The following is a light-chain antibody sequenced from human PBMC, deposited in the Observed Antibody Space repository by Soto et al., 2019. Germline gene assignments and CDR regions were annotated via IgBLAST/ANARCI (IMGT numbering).Light chain of an antibody. Sequence: AIQMTQFPSSLSASVGDRVTITCRASQGIRNDLGWYQQKSGRAPKLLIFVASTLQSGVPSRFSGSGSGTDFTLTISSLQPEDFATYYCLHDYSFPYTFGQGTKVEIK. CDR3: LHDYSFPYT. CDR1: QGIRND. V-gene: IGKV1-6*01. CDR2: VAS. J-gene: IGKJ2*01.